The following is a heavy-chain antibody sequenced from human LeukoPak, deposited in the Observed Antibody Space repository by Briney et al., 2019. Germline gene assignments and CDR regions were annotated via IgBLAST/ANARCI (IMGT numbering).Heavy chain of an antibody. D-gene: IGHD2-15*01. V-gene: IGHV1-2*02. CDR2: INPNSGGT. CDR1: GYTFTGYY. CDR3: ARFVVVVAATET. Sequence: AASVKVSCKASGYTFTGYYMHWVRQAPGQGLEWMGWINPNSGGTNYAQKLQGRVTMTTDTSTSTAYMELRSLRSDDTAVYYCARFVVVVAATETWGQGTLVTVSS. J-gene: IGHJ5*02.